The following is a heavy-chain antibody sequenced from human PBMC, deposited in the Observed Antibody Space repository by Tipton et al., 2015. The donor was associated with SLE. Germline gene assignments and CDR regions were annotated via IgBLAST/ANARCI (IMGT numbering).Heavy chain of an antibody. CDR3: ARGPPFMEWERNWFDP. CDR1: GYSISSGFY. Sequence: TLSLTCSVSGYSISSGFYWGLIRQPPGKGLEWIGTIYHTGSAYYNPSLKSRVAISVDRSKNQFSLKLTSVTAADTAVYYCARGPPFMEWERNWFDPWGQGTLVTVSS. J-gene: IGHJ5*02. CDR2: IYHTGSA. D-gene: IGHD3-3*02. V-gene: IGHV4-38-2*02.